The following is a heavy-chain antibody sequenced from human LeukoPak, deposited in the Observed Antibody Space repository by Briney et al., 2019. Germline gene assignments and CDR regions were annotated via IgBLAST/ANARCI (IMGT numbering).Heavy chain of an antibody. Sequence: PGGSLRLSCAASGFTFNTYDIHWVRQATGKGLEWVSAIRTAGDTYYSGAVKGRFTISREDAKTSLYLQMNSLRVGDTAVYYCTRKRGGAFDIWGQGIMVTVSS. J-gene: IGHJ3*02. CDR1: GFTFNTYD. V-gene: IGHV3-13*04. CDR3: TRKRGGAFDI. CDR2: IRTAGDT.